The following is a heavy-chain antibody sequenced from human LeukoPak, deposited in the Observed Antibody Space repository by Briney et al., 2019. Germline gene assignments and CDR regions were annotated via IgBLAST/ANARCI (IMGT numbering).Heavy chain of an antibody. CDR3: ARVDSSGYYDAFDI. CDR1: GGSTSSYY. J-gene: IGHJ3*02. V-gene: IGHV4-59*01. CDR2: TYYSGST. D-gene: IGHD3-22*01. Sequence: SETLSLTCTVSGGSTSSYYWSWIRQPPGKGLEWIGYTYYSGSTNYNPSLKSRVTISVDTSMNQLSLKLSSVTAADTAVYYCARVDSSGYYDAFDIWGQGTMVTVSS.